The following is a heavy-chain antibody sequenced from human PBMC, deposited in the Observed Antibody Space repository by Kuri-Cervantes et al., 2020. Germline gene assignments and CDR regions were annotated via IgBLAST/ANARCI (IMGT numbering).Heavy chain of an antibody. CDR2: ISYDGSNK. J-gene: IGHJ6*02. CDR3: ARAPYSSSWYWGMDV. D-gene: IGHD6-13*01. V-gene: IGHV3-30-3*01. Sequence: GESLKISCAASGFTFSSYAMHWVRQAPGKGLEWVAVISYDGSNKYYADSVKGRFTISRDNSKNTLYLQMNSLRAGDTAIYYCARAPYSSSWYWGMDVWGQGTTVTVSS. CDR1: GFTFSSYA.